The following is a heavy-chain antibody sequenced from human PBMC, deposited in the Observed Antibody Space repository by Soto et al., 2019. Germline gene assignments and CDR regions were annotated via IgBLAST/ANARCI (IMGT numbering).Heavy chain of an antibody. CDR3: ASGASRWYPYFFDS. D-gene: IGHD6-13*01. Sequence: QAQVVQSGAEVRKPGSSVKLSCKASEGTFNSYAIAWVRQAPGQGLEWMGGIIPYYNTLNYAQKFQDRVTISADDSTSTVYMELSSLRSDETAVYFCASGASRWYPYFFDSWAQGTQVTVS. J-gene: IGHJ4*02. CDR2: IIPYYNTL. V-gene: IGHV1-69*01. CDR1: EGTFNSYA.